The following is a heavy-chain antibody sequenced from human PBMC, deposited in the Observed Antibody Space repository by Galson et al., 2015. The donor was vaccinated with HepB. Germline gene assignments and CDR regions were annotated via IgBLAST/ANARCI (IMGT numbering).Heavy chain of an antibody. CDR1: GGTFSSYA. J-gene: IGHJ4*02. V-gene: IGHV1-69*04. CDR3: AREDGTAAGPSDY. CDR2: IIPILGIA. D-gene: IGHD6-13*01. Sequence: SVKVSCKASGGTFSSYAISWVRQAPGQGLEWMGRIIPILGIANYAQKFQGRVTITADKSTSTAYMELSSLRSEDTAVYYCAREDGTAAGPSDYWGQGTLVTVSS.